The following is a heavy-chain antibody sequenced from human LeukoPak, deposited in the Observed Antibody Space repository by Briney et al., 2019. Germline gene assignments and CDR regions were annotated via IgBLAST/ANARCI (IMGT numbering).Heavy chain of an antibody. J-gene: IGHJ4*02. CDR3: ARASSYYDSSGYYYAY. V-gene: IGHV3-11*01. Sequence: GGSLRLSCAASGFTFSDYYMSWIRQAPGKGLEWVSYISSSGSTIYYADSVKGRFTISRDNAKNSLYLQMSSLRAEDTAVYYCARASSYYDSSGYYYAYWGQGTLVTVSS. CDR1: GFTFSDYY. CDR2: ISSSGSTI. D-gene: IGHD3-22*01.